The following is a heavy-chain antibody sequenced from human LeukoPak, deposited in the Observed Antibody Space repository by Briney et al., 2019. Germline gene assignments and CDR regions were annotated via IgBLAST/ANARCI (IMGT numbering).Heavy chain of an antibody. D-gene: IGHD6-13*01. CDR1: GFTFSSYG. V-gene: IGHV3-33*01. CDR3: ARLSPYGSSWYGGFVDY. CDR2: IWYDGSNK. J-gene: IGHJ4*02. Sequence: GGSLRLSCAASGFTFSSYGMHWVRQAPGKGLEWVAVIWYDGSNKYYADSVKGRFTISRDNSKNTLYLQMNSLRAEDTAVYYCARLSPYGSSWYGGFVDYWGQGTLVTVSS.